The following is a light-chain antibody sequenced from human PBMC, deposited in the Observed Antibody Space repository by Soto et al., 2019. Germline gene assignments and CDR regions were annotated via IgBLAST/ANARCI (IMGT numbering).Light chain of an antibody. J-gene: IGKJ4*01. Sequence: EIGFTQSPSALSLSPGERATLSCRASQGVISYLAWYQQKPGQAPRLLIYDASNRATGIPARFSGSGSGTHFTLTISSLEPEDFAVYYCQQRSNWPTFGGGTKVDI. V-gene: IGKV3-11*01. CDR3: QQRSNWPT. CDR1: QGVISY. CDR2: DAS.